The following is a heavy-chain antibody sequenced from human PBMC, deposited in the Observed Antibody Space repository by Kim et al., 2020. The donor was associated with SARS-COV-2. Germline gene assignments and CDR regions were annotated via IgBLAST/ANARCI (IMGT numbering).Heavy chain of an antibody. CDR1: GFTFDDYA. Sequence: GGSLRLSCAASGFTFDDYAMHWVRQAPGKGLVWVSGISWNSGSIGYADSVKGRFTISRDNAKNSLYLQMNSLRAEDTALYYCAKDMGGYSYGSDYWGQGTLVTVSS. D-gene: IGHD5-18*01. CDR2: ISWNSGSI. V-gene: IGHV3-9*01. J-gene: IGHJ4*02. CDR3: AKDMGGYSYGSDY.